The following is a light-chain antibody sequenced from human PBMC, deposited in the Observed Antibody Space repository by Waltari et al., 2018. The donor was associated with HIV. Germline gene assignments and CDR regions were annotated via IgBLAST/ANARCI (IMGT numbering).Light chain of an antibody. CDR3: VGWDASLSAYV. V-gene: IGLV1-47*01. CDR1: RSNIGNAN. Sequence: QSVLPQPPSASGTPGQRVTISCSGSRSNIGNANVYWYQQLPGTTPKLLIYKNIQRPSGVPDRFAGSKSGTSAYLAISGLRSEDEADYYCVGWDASLSAYVFGAGTKVTVL. J-gene: IGLJ1*01. CDR2: KNI.